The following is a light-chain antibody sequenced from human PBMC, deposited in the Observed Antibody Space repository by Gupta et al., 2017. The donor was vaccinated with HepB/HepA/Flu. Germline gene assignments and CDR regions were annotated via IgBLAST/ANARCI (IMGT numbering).Light chain of an antibody. J-gene: IGLJ2*01. Sequence: QLVVTQSPSASASLGASGNLPCTLSSGHSSYAIAWHQQQPEKGPRYLMKLNSDGSHSKGDGIPDRFSGSSSGAERYLTISSLQSEDEADYYCQTWGTGIRIFGGGTKLTVL. CDR3: QTWGTGIRI. CDR1: SGHSSYA. CDR2: LNSDGSH. V-gene: IGLV4-69*01.